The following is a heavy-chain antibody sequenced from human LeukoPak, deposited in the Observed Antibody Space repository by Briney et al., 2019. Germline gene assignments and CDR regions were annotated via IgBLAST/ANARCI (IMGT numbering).Heavy chain of an antibody. CDR3: VRGEGELGLYYFDY. D-gene: IGHD3-16*01. V-gene: IGHV4-59*01. Sequence: PSETLSLTCTVSGGSISGYYWSWIRQPPEKGLDWIGSIYSSGSANYNPSLKSRVTISIDTSGKQFSLRLTSVTAADTAVYYCVRGEGELGLYYFDYWGQGTLVTVSS. CDR1: GGSISGYY. CDR2: IYSSGSA. J-gene: IGHJ4*02.